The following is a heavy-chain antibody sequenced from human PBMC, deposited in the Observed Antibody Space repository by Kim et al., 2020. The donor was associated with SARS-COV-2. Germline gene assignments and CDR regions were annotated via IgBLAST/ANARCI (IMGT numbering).Heavy chain of an antibody. Sequence: STYYADSVKGRFTISRDNSKNTLYLQMNSLRAEDTAVYYCARDIGTHFDYWGQGTLVTVSS. CDR2: ST. J-gene: IGHJ4*02. V-gene: IGHV3-53*01. D-gene: IGHD3-16*02. CDR3: ARDIGTHFDY.